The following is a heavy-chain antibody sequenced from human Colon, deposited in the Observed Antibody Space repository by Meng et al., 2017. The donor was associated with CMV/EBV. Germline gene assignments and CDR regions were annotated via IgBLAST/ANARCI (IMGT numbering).Heavy chain of an antibody. D-gene: IGHD3-10*01. V-gene: IGHV3-30-3*01. CDR3: ARDYYGAGSNFILQV. CDR2: ISYDGSTS. CDR1: GFTFNFYA. Sequence: GGSLRLSCAASGFTFNFYAMHWVRQAPGKGLEWVALISYDGSTSYISDSVKSRFTVSRDNSNNTLYLQMDSLRVEDTAMYYCARDYYGAGSNFILQVWGQGTLVTVSS. J-gene: IGHJ4*02.